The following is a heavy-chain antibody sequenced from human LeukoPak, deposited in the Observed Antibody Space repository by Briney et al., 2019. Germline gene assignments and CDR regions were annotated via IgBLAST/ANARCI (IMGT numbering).Heavy chain of an antibody. D-gene: IGHD3-22*01. J-gene: IGHJ4*02. Sequence: PGGSLRLSCAASGFTFSSYEMNWVRQAPGKGLEWVSYISSSGSTIYYADSVKGRFTISRGNAKNSLYLQMNSLRAEDTAVYYCARGGYYDSSGYDYWGQGTLVTVSS. CDR1: GFTFSSYE. CDR3: ARGGYYDSSGYDY. CDR2: ISSSGSTI. V-gene: IGHV3-48*03.